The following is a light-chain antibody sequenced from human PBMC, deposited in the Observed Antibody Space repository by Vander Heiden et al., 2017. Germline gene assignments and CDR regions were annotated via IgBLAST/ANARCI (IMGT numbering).Light chain of an antibody. CDR1: SSNIGSNT. J-gene: IGLJ2*01. CDR3: AAWDDSLNGQV. CDR2: SNN. V-gene: IGLV1-44*01. Sequence: QSVLTQPPSASGTPGQRVPIPCSGSSSNIGSNTVNWYQQLPGTAPKLLIKSNNQRPSGVPDRFSGSKSGTSASLAISGLQSEDEADYYCAAWDDSLNGQVFGGGTKLTVL.